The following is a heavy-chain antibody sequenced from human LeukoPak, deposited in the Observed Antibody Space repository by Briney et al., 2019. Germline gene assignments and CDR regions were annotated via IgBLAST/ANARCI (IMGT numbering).Heavy chain of an antibody. CDR1: GGSFSGYY. CDR3: ARDEYSSSWNWFDP. CDR2: INHSGST. D-gene: IGHD6-13*01. V-gene: IGHV4-34*01. J-gene: IGHJ5*02. Sequence: SETLSLPCAVYGGSFSGYYWSWIRQPPGKGLEWIGEINHSGSTNYNPSLKSRVTISVNTSKNQFSLKLSSVTAADTAVYYCARDEYSSSWNWFDPWGQGTLVTVSS.